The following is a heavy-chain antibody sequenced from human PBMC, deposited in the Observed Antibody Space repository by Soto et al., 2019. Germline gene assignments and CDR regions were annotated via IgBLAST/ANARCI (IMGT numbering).Heavy chain of an antibody. J-gene: IGHJ5*02. CDR2: IYSGGST. V-gene: IGHV3-53*04. CDR1: GFTVSSNY. CDR3: AREVGHGWFDP. Sequence: EVQLVESGGGLVKPGGSLRLSCAASGFTVSSNYMSWVRQAPGKGLEWVSVIYSGGSTYYADSVKGRFTISRHYSKNTLYLQMNSLRAEDTAVYYCAREVGHGWFDPWGQGTLVTVSS.